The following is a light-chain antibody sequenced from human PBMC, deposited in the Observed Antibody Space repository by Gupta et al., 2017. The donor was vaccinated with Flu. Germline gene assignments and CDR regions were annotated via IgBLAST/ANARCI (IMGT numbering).Light chain of an antibody. Sequence: QSALTQPASVSGSPGQSITFSCTGTSSDVGSYHLVSWYQQHPGKAPKLVISEGSKRPSGVSNRFSGSKSGNTASLTISGLQAEDEANYYCCSYTTLKTWVFGGGTKLTVL. CDR3: CSYTTLKTWV. CDR2: EGS. V-gene: IGLV2-23*01. CDR1: SSDVGSYHL. J-gene: IGLJ3*02.